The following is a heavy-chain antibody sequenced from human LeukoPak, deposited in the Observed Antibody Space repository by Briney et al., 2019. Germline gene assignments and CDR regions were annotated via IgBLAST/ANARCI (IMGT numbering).Heavy chain of an antibody. CDR2: IKSNTDGGKT. Sequence: GGSLRLSCAASGFTFTNAWMTWVRQAPGKGLEWVGRIKSNTDGGKTDYAAPVKGRFTISRDDSKNTLYLQMNSLRAEDTAVYYCAKVRDLHSRYSSGQPPIDAFDIWGQGTMVTVSS. D-gene: IGHD6-19*01. CDR1: GFTFTNAW. J-gene: IGHJ3*02. CDR3: AKVRDLHSRYSSGQPPIDAFDI. V-gene: IGHV3-15*01.